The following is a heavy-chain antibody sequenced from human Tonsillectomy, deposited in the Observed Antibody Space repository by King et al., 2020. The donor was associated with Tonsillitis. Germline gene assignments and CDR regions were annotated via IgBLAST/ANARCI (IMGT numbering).Heavy chain of an antibody. J-gene: IGHJ6*02. Sequence: QLVQSGAEVKKPGASVKVSCKASGFTFTTYYIHWVRQAPGQGLEWIGIINPSDGGTNYAQKFQGRITMTRDTSTSTVYMELSSLRSDDTAFYYCARDRGGVVGVAPHDGVDVWGQGTTVTVSS. D-gene: IGHD2-15*01. V-gene: IGHV1-46*01. CDR3: ARDRGGVVGVAPHDGVDV. CDR2: INPSDGGT. CDR1: GFTFTTYY.